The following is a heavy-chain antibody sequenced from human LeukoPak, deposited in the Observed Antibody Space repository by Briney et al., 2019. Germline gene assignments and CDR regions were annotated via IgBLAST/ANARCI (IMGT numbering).Heavy chain of an antibody. Sequence: PSETLSLTCTVSGGSISSSSYYWGWIRQPPGKGLEWIGSIYYSGSTYYNPSLKSRVTMSADKSKNQFSLNLRSVTAADTAVYYCLYGGNSGDWVYWGQGTLVTVSS. CDR3: LYGGNSGDWVY. V-gene: IGHV4-39*07. CDR2: IYYSGST. CDR1: GGSISSSSYY. D-gene: IGHD4-23*01. J-gene: IGHJ4*02.